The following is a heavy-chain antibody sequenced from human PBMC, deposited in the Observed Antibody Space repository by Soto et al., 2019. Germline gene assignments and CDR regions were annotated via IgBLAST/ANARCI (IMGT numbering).Heavy chain of an antibody. J-gene: IGHJ3*01. V-gene: IGHV3-23*01. CDR1: GFMFSSEA. CDR2: VSGGGGDT. Sequence: EVKLLESGGGLVQPGGSLRLSCAASGFMFSSEAMTWVRQVPGKGLQWVALVSGGGGDTHYRDSVKGRFIISRDNSKNTVYLQMNSLGAEDTAVYHCAKTGVRSGLWEALDVWGQGAMVIVSS. D-gene: IGHD3-16*01. CDR3: AKTGVRSGLWEALDV.